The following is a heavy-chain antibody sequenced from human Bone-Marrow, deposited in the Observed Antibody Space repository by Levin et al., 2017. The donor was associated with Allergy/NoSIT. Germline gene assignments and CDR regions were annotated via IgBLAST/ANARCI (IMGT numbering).Heavy chain of an antibody. CDR3: AKDISSSWSTGDLDY. Sequence: SCAAPGFTFSSYAMSWVRQAPGKGLEWVSGIRGSGVGTYYADSVKGRFTISRDNSKNTLYLQMKSLRAEDTAVYYCAKDISSSWSTGDLDYWGQGTQVTVSS. CDR2: IRGSGVGT. V-gene: IGHV3-23*01. CDR1: GFTFSSYA. D-gene: IGHD6-6*01. J-gene: IGHJ4*02.